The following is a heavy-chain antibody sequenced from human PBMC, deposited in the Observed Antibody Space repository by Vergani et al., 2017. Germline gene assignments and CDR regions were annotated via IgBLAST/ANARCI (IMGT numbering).Heavy chain of an antibody. D-gene: IGHD3-10*01. CDR1: GGSISSGGYY. V-gene: IGHV4-31*03. J-gene: IGHJ4*02. CDR3: ARTPFGELIVDY. CDR2: IDYSGST. Sequence: QVQLQESGPGLVKPSQTLSLTCTVSGGSISSGGYYWSWIRQHPGKGLEWIGYIDYSGSTYYNPSLKRRVTISVDTSKNQFSLKLSSVTAADTAVYYCARTPFGELIVDYWGQGTLVTVSS.